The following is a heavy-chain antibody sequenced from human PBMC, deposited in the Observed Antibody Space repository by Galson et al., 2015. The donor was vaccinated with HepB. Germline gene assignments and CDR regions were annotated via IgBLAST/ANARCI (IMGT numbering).Heavy chain of an antibody. CDR3: VKESGIPQYGAYFDY. CDR2: ISSDDGTQ. J-gene: IGHJ4*02. D-gene: IGHD4/OR15-4a*01. CDR1: GFILSNYG. Sequence: SLRLSCAASGFILSNYGMQWVRQPPGRGLQWVAVISSDDGTQYYADSVKGRFTISRDTSKNMLHLQMNSLRPEDTAVYYCVKESGIPQYGAYFDYWGQGALVTVSS. V-gene: IGHV3-30*18.